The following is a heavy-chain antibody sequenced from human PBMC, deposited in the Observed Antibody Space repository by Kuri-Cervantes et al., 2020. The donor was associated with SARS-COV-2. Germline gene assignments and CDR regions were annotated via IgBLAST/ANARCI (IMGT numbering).Heavy chain of an antibody. CDR3: ARVGGDSSGYYPDAFDI. V-gene: IGHV3-21*01. Sequence: GGSLRLSCAASGFTFSSYWMSWVRQAPGKGLEWVSSISSSSSYIYYADSVKGRFTISRDNAKNSLYLQMNSLRAEDTAVYYCARVGGDSSGYYPDAFDIWGQGTMVTVSS. D-gene: IGHD3-22*01. CDR2: ISSSSSYI. CDR1: GFTFSSYW. J-gene: IGHJ3*02.